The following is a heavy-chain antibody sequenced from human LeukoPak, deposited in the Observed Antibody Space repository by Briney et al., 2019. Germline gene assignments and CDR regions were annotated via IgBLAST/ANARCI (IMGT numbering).Heavy chain of an antibody. CDR3: ASITIFGVASL. CDR1: GFTFDDYG. CDR2: INWNGGST. J-gene: IGHJ4*02. Sequence: PGGSLRLSCAASGFTFDDYGMSRVRQAPGKGLELVSGINWNGGSTGYADSVKGRFTISRDNAKNSLYLQMNSLRAEDTALYYCASITIFGVASLWGQGTLVTVSS. D-gene: IGHD3-3*01. V-gene: IGHV3-20*04.